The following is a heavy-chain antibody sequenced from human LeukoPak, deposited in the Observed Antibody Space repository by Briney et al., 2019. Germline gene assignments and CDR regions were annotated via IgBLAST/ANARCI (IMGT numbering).Heavy chain of an antibody. Sequence: GGSLRLSCTASGFTFSNNGMHWVRQAPGKGLEWVAVIWHDGSKKYYADSVKGRFTISRDNSKNTLSLQMNSLRAEDTAVYYCARDYGDYFDNWGQGTLVTVSS. D-gene: IGHD3-16*01. J-gene: IGHJ4*02. CDR2: IWHDGSKK. CDR3: ARDYGDYFDN. V-gene: IGHV3-33*01. CDR1: GFTFSNNG.